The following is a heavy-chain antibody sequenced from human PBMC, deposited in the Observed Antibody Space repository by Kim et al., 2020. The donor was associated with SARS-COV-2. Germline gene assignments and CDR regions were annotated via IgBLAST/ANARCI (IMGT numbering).Heavy chain of an antibody. D-gene: IGHD2-15*01. CDR1: GGSFSGYY. CDR3: ARGLRGVVVVVAARYFDY. Sequence: SETLSLTCAVYGGSFSGYYWSWIRQPPGKGLEWIGEINHSGSTNYNPSLKSRVTISVDTSKNQFSLKLSSVTAADTAVYYCARGLRGVVVVVAARYFDYWGQGTLGTLAS. V-gene: IGHV4-34*01. CDR2: INHSGST. J-gene: IGHJ4*02.